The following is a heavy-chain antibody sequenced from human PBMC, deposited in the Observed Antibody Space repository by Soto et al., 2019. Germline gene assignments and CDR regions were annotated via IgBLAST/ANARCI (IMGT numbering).Heavy chain of an antibody. CDR1: GGSISSYY. J-gene: IGHJ6*02. CDR2: VHHSWGS. V-gene: IGHV4-59*08. D-gene: IGHD3-10*01. Sequence: QVQLQESGPGLVKPSETLSLSCTVSGGSISSYYWSWFRQSPGKRMEWIGYVHHSWGSSYNPSLRXXVXXSLDTSKSQFSPKVTSVTATDTAVYYCARQGFGPLHGLVDVWGQGTTVTVSS. CDR3: ARQGFGPLHGLVDV.